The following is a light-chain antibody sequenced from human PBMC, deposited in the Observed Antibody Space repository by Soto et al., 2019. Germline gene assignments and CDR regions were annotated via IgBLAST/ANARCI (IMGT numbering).Light chain of an antibody. Sequence: DIQMTQSPSTLSASVGDRVTITCRASQSISSWLAWYQQQPGKAPKLLIYDASSLQSGAPSRFSGSGSGTEFTLTISSLQPDDFATYYCQHYNSYSEAFGQGTKVDIK. CDR2: DAS. CDR3: QHYNSYSEA. J-gene: IGKJ1*01. V-gene: IGKV1-5*01. CDR1: QSISSW.